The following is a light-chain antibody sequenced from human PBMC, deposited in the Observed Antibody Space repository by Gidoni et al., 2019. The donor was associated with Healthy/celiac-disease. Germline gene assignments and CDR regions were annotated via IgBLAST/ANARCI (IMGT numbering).Light chain of an antibody. CDR2: KAS. V-gene: IGKV1-5*03. CDR1: QSISSW. CDR3: QQYNSYLCS. J-gene: IGKJ2*04. Sequence: DIQMTQSPSTLSASVGDRVTITCRASQSISSWLAWYQQKPGKAPKLLIYKASSLESGVPSRFSGRGSGTEFTLTISSLQPDDFATYYCQQYNSYLCSFGQXTKLEIK.